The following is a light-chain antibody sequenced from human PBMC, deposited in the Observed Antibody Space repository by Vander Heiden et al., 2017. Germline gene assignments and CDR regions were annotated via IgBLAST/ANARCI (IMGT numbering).Light chain of an antibody. Sequence: AIRMTQSPSSFSASTGARVTITCRASQGISSYLAWYQQKPGKAPKLLIYAASTLQSGVPSRFSGSGSGTDFNLTISCLQSEEFATYYWQKYYSDPRTVGQGTKVEIK. CDR3: QKYYSDPRT. J-gene: IGKJ1*01. CDR2: AAS. CDR1: QGISSY. V-gene: IGKV1-8*01.